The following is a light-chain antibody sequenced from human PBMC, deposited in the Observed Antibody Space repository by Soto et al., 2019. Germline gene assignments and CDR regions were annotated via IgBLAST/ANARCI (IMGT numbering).Light chain of an antibody. V-gene: IGKV3-20*01. CDR1: QSVSSNY. CDR2: SAS. CDR3: QQYGSSPT. Sequence: EIVLTQSPGTLSLSPGERATLSCRASQSVSSNYLAWYQQKPGQAPRVLIYSASSRATGIPDRFSGSGSGTDFTLTISRLEPEDFAVYYCQQYGSSPTFGQGTKVDIK. J-gene: IGKJ1*01.